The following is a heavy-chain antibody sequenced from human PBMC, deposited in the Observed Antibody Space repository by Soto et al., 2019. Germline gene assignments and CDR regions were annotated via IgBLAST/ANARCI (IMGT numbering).Heavy chain of an antibody. V-gene: IGHV1-18*01. CDR1: GYTFTSYG. J-gene: IGHJ6*02. D-gene: IGHD6-6*01. CDR2: ISAYNGNT. Sequence: AASVKVSCKASGYTFTSYGISWVRQAPGQGLEWMGWISAYNGNTNYAQKLQGRVTMTTDTSTSTAYMELRSLRSDDTAVYYCARDLAPYSSSSYYYGMDVWGQGTTVTVS. CDR3: ARDLAPYSSSSYYYGMDV.